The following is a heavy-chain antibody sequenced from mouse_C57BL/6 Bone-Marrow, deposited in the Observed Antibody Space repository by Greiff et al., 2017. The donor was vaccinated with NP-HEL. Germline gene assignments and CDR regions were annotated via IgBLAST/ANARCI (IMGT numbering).Heavy chain of an antibody. J-gene: IGHJ3*01. Sequence: EVKLQESGGGLVQPGGSLKLSCAASGFTFSDYGMAWVRQAPRKGPEWVAFISNLAYSIYYADTVTGRFTISRENAKNTLYLEMSSLRSEDTAMYYCARPIYYYGSSTPFAYWGQGTLVTVSA. CDR3: ARPIYYYGSSTPFAY. D-gene: IGHD1-1*01. CDR1: GFTFSDYG. CDR2: ISNLAYSI. V-gene: IGHV5-15*01.